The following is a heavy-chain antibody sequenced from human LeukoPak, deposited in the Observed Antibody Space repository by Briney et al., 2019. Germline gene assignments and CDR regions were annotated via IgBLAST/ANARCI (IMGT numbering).Heavy chain of an antibody. V-gene: IGHV4-59*01. Sequence: PSETLSLTCTVSGCSISSYYRSWIRQPPGKGLEWIGYIYYSGSTNYNPSLKSRVTISVDTSKNQFSLKLSSVTAADTAVYYCACRHDAFDIWGQGTMVTVSS. CDR1: GCSISSYY. CDR3: ACRHDAFDI. J-gene: IGHJ3*02. CDR2: IYYSGST.